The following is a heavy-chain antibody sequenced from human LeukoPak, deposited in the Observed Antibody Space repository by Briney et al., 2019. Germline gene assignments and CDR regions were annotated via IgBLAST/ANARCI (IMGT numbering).Heavy chain of an antibody. CDR2: INSEGSIT. V-gene: IGHV3-74*01. CDR1: GFTFNSYW. D-gene: IGHD6-13*01. CDR3: AKTSSGYSSSWYLRNYYFDY. J-gene: IGHJ4*02. Sequence: GGSLRLSCAASGFTFNSYWMHWVRQAPGKGLVWVSRINSEGSITSYADFVKGRFTISRDNAKNTLYLQMNSLRAEDTAVYYCAKTSSGYSSSWYLRNYYFDYWGQGTLVTVSS.